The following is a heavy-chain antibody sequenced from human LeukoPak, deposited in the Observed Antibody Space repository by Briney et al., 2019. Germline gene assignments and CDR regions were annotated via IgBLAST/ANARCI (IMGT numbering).Heavy chain of an antibody. CDR2: INPSGGST. CDR1: GYTFTSYY. Sequence: ASVKVSCMASGYTFTSYYMHWVRQAPGQGLEWMGIINPSGGSTSYAQKFQGRVTMTRDTSTSTVYMELSSLRSEDTAVYYCWYRGSYYFDYWGQGTLVTVSS. J-gene: IGHJ4*02. V-gene: IGHV1-46*01. D-gene: IGHD1-1*01. CDR3: WYRGSYYFDY.